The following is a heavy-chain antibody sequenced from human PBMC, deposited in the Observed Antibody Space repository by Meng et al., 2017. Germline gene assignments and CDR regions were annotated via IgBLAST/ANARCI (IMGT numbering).Heavy chain of an antibody. CDR3: ARTDYGGYWYFDL. D-gene: IGHD4-17*01. Sequence: QLQLPESGSGLVKPSQTLSLTCAVSGGSISSGGYSWSWIRQPPGKGLEWIGYIYHSGSTYYNPSLKSRVTISVDRSKNQFSLKLSSVTAADTAVYYCARTDYGGYWYFDLWGRGTLVTVSS. CDR2: IYHSGST. CDR1: GGSISSGGYS. J-gene: IGHJ2*01. V-gene: IGHV4-30-2*01.